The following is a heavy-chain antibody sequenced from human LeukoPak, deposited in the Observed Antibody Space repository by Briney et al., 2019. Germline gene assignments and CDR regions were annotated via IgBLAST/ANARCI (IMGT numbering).Heavy chain of an antibody. Sequence: PGGSLRLSCAASGFTFSAFEMNWVRQAPGKGLEWLSYISGSGGTTLYADSVKGRFTISRDNAKNSLYLQMNSLRVEDTAVYYCVRVYCSSTSCSDYFDYWGQGSLVTVSS. CDR1: GFTFSAFE. D-gene: IGHD2-2*01. CDR2: ISGSGGTT. J-gene: IGHJ4*02. CDR3: VRVYCSSTSCSDYFDY. V-gene: IGHV3-48*03.